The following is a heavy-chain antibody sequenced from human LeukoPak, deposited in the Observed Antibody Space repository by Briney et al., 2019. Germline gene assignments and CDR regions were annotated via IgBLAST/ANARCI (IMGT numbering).Heavy chain of an antibody. D-gene: IGHD6-19*01. CDR1: DDSISDYY. CDR2: FYNSGRS. V-gene: IGHV4-59*08. J-gene: IGHJ4*02. CDR3: ASRPIPVDIFDS. Sequence: SETLSLTCTVSDDSISDYYRGWIRQPPGKGLEWIGYFYNSGRSTYNPSLKSRVIMSVDTSKNQLSLKLSSVTAADTAVYYCASRPIPVDIFDSWGQGTLVTVSS.